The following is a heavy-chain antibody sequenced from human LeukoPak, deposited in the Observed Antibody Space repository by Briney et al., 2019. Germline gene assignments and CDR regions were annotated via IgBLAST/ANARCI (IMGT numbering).Heavy chain of an antibody. CDR1: GGSISSYY. CDR2: IYTSGST. CDR3: ARDYDILTGFWFDP. V-gene: IGHV4-4*07. J-gene: IGHJ5*02. Sequence: SETLSLTCTVSGGSISSYYWSWIRQPAGKGLEWIGRIYTSGSTNYNPSLKSRVTMSEDTSKNQFSLKLSSVTAADTAVYYCARDYDILTGFWFDPWGQGTLVTVSS. D-gene: IGHD3-9*01.